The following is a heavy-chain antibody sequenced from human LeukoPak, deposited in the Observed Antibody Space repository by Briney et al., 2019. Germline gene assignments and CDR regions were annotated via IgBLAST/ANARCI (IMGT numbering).Heavy chain of an antibody. CDR1: GFDLSGFY. CDR2: IRSKPSGYTT. Sequence: GGSLRLSCAASGFDLSGFYMHWVRQAAGGGLEWVGLIRSKPSGYTTVYAASLKGRFTISGDDSKNTAYLRMNSLEDEDTAVYYCTRQDCSGGSCSNADYWGQGTLVTVSS. D-gene: IGHD2-15*01. J-gene: IGHJ4*02. CDR3: TRQDCSGGSCSNADY. V-gene: IGHV3-73*01.